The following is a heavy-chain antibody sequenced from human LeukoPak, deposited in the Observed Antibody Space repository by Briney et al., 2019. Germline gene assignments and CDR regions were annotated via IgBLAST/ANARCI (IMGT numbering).Heavy chain of an antibody. CDR3: ATHHYGGNPGDY. Sequence: GGSLRLSCAASGFTFDDYTMHWVRQAPGKGLEWVSLISWDGGSTYYADSVKGRFTISRDNSKNSLYLQMNSLRTEDTALYYCATHHYGGNPGDYWGQGTLVTVSS. CDR2: ISWDGGST. CDR1: GFTFDDYT. J-gene: IGHJ4*02. V-gene: IGHV3-43*01. D-gene: IGHD4-23*01.